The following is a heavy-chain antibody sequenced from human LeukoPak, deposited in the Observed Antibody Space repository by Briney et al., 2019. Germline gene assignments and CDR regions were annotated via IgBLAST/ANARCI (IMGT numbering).Heavy chain of an antibody. D-gene: IGHD4-23*01. Sequence: PGRSLRLSCVASGFMFSVYGMHWVRQAPGKGLEWVAVIWNDGSNKYYADSVKGRFTMSRDNAKNSLYLQMNSLRAEDTAVYYCARGWSQTATVGFDYWGQGTLVTVSS. CDR3: ARGWSQTATVGFDY. V-gene: IGHV3-33*01. J-gene: IGHJ4*02. CDR1: GFMFSVYG. CDR2: IWNDGSNK.